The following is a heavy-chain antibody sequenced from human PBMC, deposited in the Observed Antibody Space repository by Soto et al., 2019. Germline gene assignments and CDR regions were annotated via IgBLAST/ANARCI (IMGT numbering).Heavy chain of an antibody. J-gene: IGHJ4*02. V-gene: IGHV3-30-3*01. CDR3: AREPRIDSD. Sequence: QVQLVESGGGVVQPGRSLRLSCSVSGLTFSSYAMHWVRQDPGKGLEWVAVISYDGSNKYYADSVKGRFTISRDNSKNTLYLQMNSLRAEDTAVYYCAREPRIDSDWGQGTLVTVSS. D-gene: IGHD2-15*01. CDR1: GLTFSSYA. CDR2: ISYDGSNK.